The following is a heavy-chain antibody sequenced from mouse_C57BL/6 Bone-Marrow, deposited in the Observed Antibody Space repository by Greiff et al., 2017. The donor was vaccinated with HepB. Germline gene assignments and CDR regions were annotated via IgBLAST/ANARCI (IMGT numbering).Heavy chain of an antibody. V-gene: IGHV5-6*01. J-gene: IGHJ3*01. D-gene: IGHD1-1*01. CDR3: ARQPYYYGSSSLFAY. CDR1: GFTFSSYG. CDR2: ISSGGSYT. Sequence: EVMLVESGGDLVKPGGSLKLSCAASGFTFSSYGMSWVRQTPDKRLEWVATISSGGSYTYYPDSVKGRFTISRDNAKNTLYLQMSSLKSEDTAMYYCARQPYYYGSSSLFAYWGQGTLVTVSA.